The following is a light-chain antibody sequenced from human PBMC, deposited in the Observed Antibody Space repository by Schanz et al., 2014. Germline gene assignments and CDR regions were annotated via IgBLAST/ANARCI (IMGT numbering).Light chain of an antibody. CDR1: QSISSY. J-gene: IGKJ4*01. V-gene: IGKV3D-15*01. CDR3: HQYNNWPPS. Sequence: VMTQSPATLSVSPGERATLSCRASQSISSYLAWYQQKPGQAPRLLIFGASSRATGIPDRFSGSGSGTDFTLTISSLQSEDCAVYYCHQYNNWPPSFGGGTKVEIK. CDR2: GAS.